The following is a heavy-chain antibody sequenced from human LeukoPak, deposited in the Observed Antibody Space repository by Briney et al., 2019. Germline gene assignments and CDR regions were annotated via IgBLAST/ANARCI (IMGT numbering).Heavy chain of an antibody. Sequence: GGSLRLSCSVSGFTFSTFAMHWVRQAPGKGLEYVSGISSNGDSTYYADSVKGRFTISRDNSKNTLYLQMSSLRTEDTAVYYCVKDTARVPGDYWGRGTLVTVSS. CDR1: GFTFSTFA. CDR2: ISSNGDST. J-gene: IGHJ4*02. D-gene: IGHD5-18*01. CDR3: VKDTARVPGDY. V-gene: IGHV3-64D*06.